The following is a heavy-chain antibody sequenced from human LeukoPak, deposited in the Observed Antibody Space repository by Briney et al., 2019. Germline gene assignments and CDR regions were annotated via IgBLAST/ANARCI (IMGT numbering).Heavy chain of an antibody. CDR1: GFTFSSYW. Sequence: GGSLRLSCAASGFTFSSYWMSWVRQAPGKGLEWVANIKQDGSEKYYVDSVKGRFTISRHSSKNTLYLQMNSLRGEDTAVYYCARFLGRITISGVVPYGMDVWGQGTTVTVSS. CDR2: IKQDGSEK. CDR3: ARFLGRITISGVVPYGMDV. V-gene: IGHV3-7*05. D-gene: IGHD3-3*01. J-gene: IGHJ6*02.